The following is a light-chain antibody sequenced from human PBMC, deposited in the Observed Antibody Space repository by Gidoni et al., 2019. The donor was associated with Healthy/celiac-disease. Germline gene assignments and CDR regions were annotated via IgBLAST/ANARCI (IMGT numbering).Light chain of an antibody. Sequence: TESPGTLSLSPEERAAPSCRSSQSVSRSYLAWYPQTPGQAPRLLIYGASSRATGIPDRFSGSGSGTDFTLTISRLQPEDFAVYYCQQYGSSPLTFGGGTKVEIK. V-gene: IGKV3-20*01. CDR1: QSVSRSY. CDR3: QQYGSSPLT. CDR2: GAS. J-gene: IGKJ4*01.